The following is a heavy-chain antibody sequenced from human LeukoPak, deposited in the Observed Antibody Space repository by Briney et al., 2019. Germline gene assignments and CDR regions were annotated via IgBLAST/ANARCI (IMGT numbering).Heavy chain of an antibody. Sequence: SETLSLTCSVSGGSISSLYWSWIRQPPGKGLEWIGYIYYTGSTNYNPSLKSRVTMFVDMSKNQFSLRLSSVTAADTAVYYCARHSSVYGSGSYLHYWGQGTLVTVSS. CDR2: IYYTGST. CDR1: GGSISSLY. J-gene: IGHJ4*02. V-gene: IGHV4-59*08. CDR3: ARHSSVYGSGSYLHY. D-gene: IGHD3-10*01.